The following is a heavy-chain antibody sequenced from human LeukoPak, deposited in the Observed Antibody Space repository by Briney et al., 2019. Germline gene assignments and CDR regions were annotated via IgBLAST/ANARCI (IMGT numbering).Heavy chain of an antibody. J-gene: IGHJ4*02. CDR1: GFTFSSYS. V-gene: IGHV3-21*01. CDR2: ISSSSSYI. Sequence: GGSLRLSCAASGFTFSSYSMNLVRQAPGKGLEWVSSISSSSSYIYYADSVKGRFTISRDNAKNSLYLQMNSLRAEDTAVYYCARFPGIVGAHDYWGQGTLVTVSS. D-gene: IGHD1-26*01. CDR3: ARFPGIVGAHDY.